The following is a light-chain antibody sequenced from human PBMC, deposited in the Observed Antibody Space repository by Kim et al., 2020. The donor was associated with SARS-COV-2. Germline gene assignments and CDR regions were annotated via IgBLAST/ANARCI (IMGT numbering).Light chain of an antibody. Sequence: GQSVTISCSGSNSDLGDYSYVSWYQQHPGKAPKLIIYEVSKRPSGVPDRFSGYKSGNTASLTVSGLQAEDEADYYCTSYAGSNNYVFGSGTKVTVL. CDR3: TSYAGSNNYV. V-gene: IGLV2-8*01. CDR2: EVS. CDR1: NSDLGDYSY. J-gene: IGLJ1*01.